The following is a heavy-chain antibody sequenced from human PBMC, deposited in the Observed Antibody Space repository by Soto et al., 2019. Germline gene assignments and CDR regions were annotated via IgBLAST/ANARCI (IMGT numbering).Heavy chain of an antibody. CDR1: GFTFSSYA. CDR3: AKSFPSGIAGAGTWYFDY. V-gene: IGHV3-23*01. CDR2: ISGSGGST. Sequence: EVQLLESGGGLVQPGGSLRLSCAASGFTFSSYAMSWVRQAPGKGLEWVSAISGSGGSTYYADSVKGRFTISRDNSKNTLYLQMNRLRAEDKAGYYCAKSFPSGIAGAGTWYFDYWGQGTLVTVSS. J-gene: IGHJ4*02. D-gene: IGHD6-13*01.